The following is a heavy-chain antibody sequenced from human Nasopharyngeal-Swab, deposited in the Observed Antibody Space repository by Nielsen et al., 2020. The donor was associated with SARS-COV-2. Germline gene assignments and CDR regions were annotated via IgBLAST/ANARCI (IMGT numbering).Heavy chain of an antibody. D-gene: IGHD6-6*01. V-gene: IGHV3-30-3*01. CDR2: ISYDGSNK. Sequence: GESLKISCAASGFTFSSYAMHWVRQAPGKGLEWVAVISYDGSNKYYADSVKGRFTISRDNSKNTLYLQMNSLRAEDTAVYYCARGTSLSIAARLRWFDPWGQGTLVTVSS. CDR3: ARGTSLSIAARLRWFDP. J-gene: IGHJ5*02. CDR1: GFTFSSYA.